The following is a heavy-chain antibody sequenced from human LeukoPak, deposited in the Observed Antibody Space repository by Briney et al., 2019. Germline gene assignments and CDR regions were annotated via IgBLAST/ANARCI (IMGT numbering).Heavy chain of an antibody. J-gene: IGHJ4*02. CDR2: INHSGST. CDR3: ARVSAYGHKNFDY. D-gene: IGHD3-10*01. V-gene: IGHV4-34*01. CDR1: GGSFSGYY. Sequence: SETLSLTCAVYGGSFSGYYWSWIRQPPGKGLEWIGEINHSGSTNYNPSLKSRVTISVDTSKNQFSLKLSSVTAADTAVYYCARVSAYGHKNFDYWGQGTLVTVSS.